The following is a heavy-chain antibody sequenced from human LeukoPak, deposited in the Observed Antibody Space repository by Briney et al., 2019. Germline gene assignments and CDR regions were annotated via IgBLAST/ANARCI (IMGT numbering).Heavy chain of an antibody. CDR1: GFTSDDYA. CDR3: AKQQIPNYYDSSFDY. J-gene: IGHJ4*02. V-gene: IGHV3-9*02. D-gene: IGHD3-22*01. CDR2: ISWNSGSI. Sequence: GGSLRLSCAASGFTSDDYAMHWVRQGPGKGLEWVSGISWNSGSIGYADSVKGRFTISRDNAKNSLYLQMNSLRAEDTALYYCAKQQIPNYYDSSFDYWGQGTLVTVST.